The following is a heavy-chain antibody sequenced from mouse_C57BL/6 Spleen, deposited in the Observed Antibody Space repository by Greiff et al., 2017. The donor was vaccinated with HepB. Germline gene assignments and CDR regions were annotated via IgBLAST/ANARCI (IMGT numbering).Heavy chain of an antibody. D-gene: IGHD1-1*01. V-gene: IGHV1-43*01. CDR1: GYSFTGYY. Sequence: VQLQQSGPELVKPGASVKISCKASGYSFTGYYMHWVKQSSEKSLEWIGEINPSTGGTSYNQKFKGKATLTVDKSSSTAYMQLKSLTSEDSAVYYCARRTYGTRGYFDVWGTGTTVTVSS. CDR3: ARRTYGTRGYFDV. J-gene: IGHJ1*03. CDR2: INPSTGGT.